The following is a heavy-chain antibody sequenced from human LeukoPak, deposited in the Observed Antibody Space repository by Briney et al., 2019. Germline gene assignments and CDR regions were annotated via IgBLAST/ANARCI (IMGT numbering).Heavy chain of an antibody. J-gene: IGHJ4*02. CDR3: AAEDTWNYFDY. Sequence: GGSLRLSCAASGFTFSGYWMSWVRQAPGKGLEWVANIKQDGSEKFYVDSVKGRFTISRDNAKNSLYLQMNSLKVADTAVYYGAAEDTWNYFDYWGQGTLVTVSS. D-gene: IGHD1-20*01. CDR2: IKQDGSEK. V-gene: IGHV3-7*01. CDR1: GFTFSGYW.